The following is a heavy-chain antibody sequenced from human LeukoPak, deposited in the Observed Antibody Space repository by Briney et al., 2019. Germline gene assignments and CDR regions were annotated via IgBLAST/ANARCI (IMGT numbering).Heavy chain of an antibody. D-gene: IGHD4-17*01. CDR3: ARPVGDYARGGIDI. J-gene: IGHJ3*02. Sequence: GGSLRLFCAASGHTHSIYDMSWVRQATGKGLEWVADIWYDGNSKYYADSVKGRFTISRDNSKNTLYLQMNSLRAEDTAMYYCARPVGDYARGGIDIWGQGTLVTVSS. CDR2: IWYDGNSK. CDR1: GHTHSIYD. V-gene: IGHV3-33*08.